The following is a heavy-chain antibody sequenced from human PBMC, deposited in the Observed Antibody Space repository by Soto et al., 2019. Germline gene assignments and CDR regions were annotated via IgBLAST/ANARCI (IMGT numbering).Heavy chain of an antibody. J-gene: IGHJ4*02. V-gene: IGHV1-58*01. Sequence: SVKVSCKASGFTFTSSAVQWVRQARGQRLEWIGWIVVGSGNTNYAQKFQERVTITRDMSTSTAYMELSSLRSEDTAVYYCAADLNGGYYDISGYPDNFDYWGQGTQVTVSS. CDR2: IVVGSGNT. CDR3: AADLNGGYYDISGYPDNFDY. CDR1: GFTFTSSA. D-gene: IGHD3-22*01.